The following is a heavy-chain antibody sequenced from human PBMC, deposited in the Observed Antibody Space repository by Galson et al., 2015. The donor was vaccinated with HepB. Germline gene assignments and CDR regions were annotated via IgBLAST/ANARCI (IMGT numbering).Heavy chain of an antibody. CDR1: GFTFSTHA. CDR3: AKVHCGATSCSRIDD. CDR2: ISGSGDTI. V-gene: IGHV3-23*01. J-gene: IGHJ4*02. D-gene: IGHD2-2*01. Sequence: SLRLSCAASGFTFSTHAMSWVRQAPGKGLAWVSAISGSGDTIYYADSVMGRFTISRDNSKNTLYLQMNSLRAEDTAVYYCAKVHCGATSCSRIDDWGQGTPVIVSS.